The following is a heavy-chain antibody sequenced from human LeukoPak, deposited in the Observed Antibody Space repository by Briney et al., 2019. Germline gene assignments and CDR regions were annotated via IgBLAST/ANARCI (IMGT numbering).Heavy chain of an antibody. V-gene: IGHV4-59*01. J-gene: IGHJ4*02. CDR3: ARDRWLGY. D-gene: IGHD5-18*01. CDR1: GGSISSYF. Sequence: SETLSLTCTVSGGSISSYFWSWIRQPPGKGLEWIGYVYYSGSTNYNPSLKSRVTISVDTSKKQFSLKLSSATAADTAVYYCARDRWLGYWGQGTLVTVSS. CDR2: VYYSGST.